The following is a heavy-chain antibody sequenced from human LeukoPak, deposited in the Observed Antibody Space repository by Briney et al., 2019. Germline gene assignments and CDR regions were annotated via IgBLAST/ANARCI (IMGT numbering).Heavy chain of an antibody. CDR2: ISGSGGAT. D-gene: IGHD6-13*01. CDR3: AESRSSWSPFDI. Sequence: GGSLRLSCAASGFTFSSYAMSWVRQAPGKGLEWVSSISGSGGATSHADSVEGRFTFSRENSKNTMFLQMNSLRAEDTAVYYCAESRSSWSPFDIWGQGTMVTVSS. J-gene: IGHJ3*02. CDR1: GFTFSSYA. V-gene: IGHV3-23*01.